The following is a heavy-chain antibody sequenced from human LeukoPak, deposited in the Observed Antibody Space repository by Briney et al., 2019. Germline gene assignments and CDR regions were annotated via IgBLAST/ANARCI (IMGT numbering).Heavy chain of an antibody. CDR2: IYSDNT. J-gene: IGHJ4*02. D-gene: IGHD5-12*01. Sequence: GGSLRLSCTVSGFTVSSNSVSWVRQAPGKGLEWVSFIYSDNTHYSDSVRGRFTISRDNTKNSLYLQVNSLRAEDTAVYYCARAYSDYDRLFDYWGQGTLVTVSS. V-gene: IGHV3-53*03. CDR1: GFTVSSNS. CDR3: ARAYSDYDRLFDY.